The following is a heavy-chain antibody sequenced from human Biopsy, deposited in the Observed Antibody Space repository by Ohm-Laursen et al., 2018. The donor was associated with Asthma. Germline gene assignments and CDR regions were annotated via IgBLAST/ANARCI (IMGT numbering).Heavy chain of an antibody. CDR3: ARAIGTGDWYFDV. J-gene: IGHJ2*01. Sequence: SQTLSLTCSVSGDSFTYPGYYWSWVRQSPGRGLEWIGEIYYSGSTNYHPSLKGRVTISVAKSKNQFSLRLTSVTAADTAVYYCARAIGTGDWYFDVWGRGTLVTVSS. D-gene: IGHD1-1*01. CDR2: IYYSGST. CDR1: GDSFTYPGYY. V-gene: IGHV4-31*03.